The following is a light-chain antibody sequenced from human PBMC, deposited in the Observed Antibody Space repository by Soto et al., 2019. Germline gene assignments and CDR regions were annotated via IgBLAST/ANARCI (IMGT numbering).Light chain of an antibody. CDR2: SND. CDR3: ASWDDSLNGFV. Sequence: QSALTQPPSASGTPGQRVTISCSGSSXNIGSTTVSWYQQLPGAAPKLLIYSNDQWPSGVPDRFSGSKSGTSASLAISGLQSEDEADYYCASWDDSLNGFVFGTGTKVTVL. J-gene: IGLJ1*01. V-gene: IGLV1-44*01. CDR1: SXNIGSTT.